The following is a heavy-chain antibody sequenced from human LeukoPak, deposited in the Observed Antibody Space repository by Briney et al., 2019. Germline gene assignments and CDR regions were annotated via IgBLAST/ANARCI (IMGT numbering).Heavy chain of an antibody. CDR2: IYYSGNT. Sequence: PSETLSLTCTVSGGSISTYYWSWIRQSPGKGLEWIGYIYYSGNTNYNPSLKSRVTISVDTSKNQFSLKLRSVTAADTAVYYCARHDMRGLPDIGNWGQGTLVTVSS. CDR3: ARHDMRGLPDIGN. CDR1: GGSISTYY. J-gene: IGHJ4*02. V-gene: IGHV4-59*08. D-gene: IGHD2-15*01.